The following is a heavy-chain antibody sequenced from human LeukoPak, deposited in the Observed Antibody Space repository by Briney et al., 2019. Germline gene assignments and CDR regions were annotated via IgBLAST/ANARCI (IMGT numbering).Heavy chain of an antibody. V-gene: IGHV3-21*01. CDR1: GFTFSSYS. CDR3: ARDPHVVVGAFDI. CDR2: ISSSSSYI. Sequence: GGSLRLSCAASGFTFSSYSMNWVRQAPGKGLEWVSSISSSSSYIYYADSVKGRFTISRDNAKNSLYPQMNSLRAEDTAVYYCARDPHVVVGAFDIWGQGTMVTVSS. D-gene: IGHD2-15*01. J-gene: IGHJ3*02.